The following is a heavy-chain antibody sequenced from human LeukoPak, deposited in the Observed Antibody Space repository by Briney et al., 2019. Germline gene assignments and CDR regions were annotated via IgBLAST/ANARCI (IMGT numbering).Heavy chain of an antibody. CDR1: GYTFSSYSYG. Sequence: ASVKVSCKASGYTFSSYSYGMSWVRQAPGQGLEWMGWISAHNGNTDYAEKVQGRVTMTTDTSTNTAYMELRGLRSDDTAIYYCARDQADSHLGCYYYGMDVWGQGTTVTVSS. CDR3: ARDQADSHLGCYYYGMDV. CDR2: ISAHNGNT. V-gene: IGHV1-18*01. J-gene: IGHJ6*02. D-gene: IGHD3/OR15-3a*01.